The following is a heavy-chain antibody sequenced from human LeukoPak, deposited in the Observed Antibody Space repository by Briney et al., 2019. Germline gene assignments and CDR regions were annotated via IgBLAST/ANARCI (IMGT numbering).Heavy chain of an antibody. CDR3: AVIYGDCDDAFDI. D-gene: IGHD4-17*01. CDR2: ISSSSSYI. J-gene: IGHJ3*02. V-gene: IGHV3-21*01. CDR1: GFTLSDYI. Sequence: GGSLRLSCAASGFTLSDYIINWVRQAPGEGLEWVSSISSSSSYIYYADSVKGRFTISRDNAKNSLYLQMNSLRAEDTAVYYCAVIYGDCDDAFDIWGQGTMVTVSS.